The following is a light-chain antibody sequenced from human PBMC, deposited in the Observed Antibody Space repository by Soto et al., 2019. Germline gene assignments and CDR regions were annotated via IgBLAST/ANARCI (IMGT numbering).Light chain of an antibody. CDR3: KSYDSSLSGYV. V-gene: IGLV1-40*01. CDR1: SSNIGAGFD. J-gene: IGLJ1*01. Sequence: QCMLTQPPSVSGARGQRFTISCTGSSSNIGAGFDVHWYQQLPGTAPKLLIFGHSNRPSGVPDRFSGSKSGTSASLAITGLQAEDEAHYYCKSYDSSLSGYVFGTGTKVTVL. CDR2: GHS.